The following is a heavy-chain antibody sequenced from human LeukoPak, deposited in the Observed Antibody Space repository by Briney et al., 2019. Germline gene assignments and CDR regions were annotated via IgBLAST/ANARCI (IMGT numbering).Heavy chain of an antibody. CDR2: INHSGST. J-gene: IGHJ4*02. V-gene: IGHV4-34*01. CDR1: GGSFSGYY. D-gene: IGHD3-22*01. Sequence: PSETLSLTCAVYGGSFSGYYWTWIRQPPGKGLEWIGEINHSGSTNYNPSLKSRVTISVDTSKNQFSLRLSSVTAADTAVYYCASAPPYYYHSSGYYYFDYWGQGTLVTVSS. CDR3: ASAPPYYYHSSGYYYFDY.